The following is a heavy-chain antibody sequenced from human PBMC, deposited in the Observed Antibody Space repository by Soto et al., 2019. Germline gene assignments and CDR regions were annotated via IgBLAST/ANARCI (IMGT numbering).Heavy chain of an antibody. J-gene: IGHJ5*02. CDR3: ARADYGDYDWFDP. Sequence: QVQLVESGGGVVQPGRSLRLSCAASGFTFSSYGMHWVRQAPGKGLEWVAVIWYDGSNKYYADSVKGRFTISRDNSKNTLYLQMNSLRAGDTAVYYCARADYGDYDWFDPWGQGTLVTVSS. CDR2: IWYDGSNK. V-gene: IGHV3-33*01. CDR1: GFTFSSYG. D-gene: IGHD4-17*01.